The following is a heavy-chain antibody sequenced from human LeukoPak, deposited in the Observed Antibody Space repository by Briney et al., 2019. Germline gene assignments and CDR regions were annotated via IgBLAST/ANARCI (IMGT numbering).Heavy chain of an antibody. CDR1: GGSFSGYY. V-gene: IGHV4-34*01. CDR3: ARGLYRGY. J-gene: IGHJ4*02. CDR2: INHSGST. D-gene: IGHD2-2*01. Sequence: SETLSLTCAVYGGSFSGYYWSWIRQPPGKGLEWIGEINHSGSTNYNPSLKSRVTISVDTSKNQFSLKLSSVTAADTAVYYCARGLYRGYWGQGTLVTVSS.